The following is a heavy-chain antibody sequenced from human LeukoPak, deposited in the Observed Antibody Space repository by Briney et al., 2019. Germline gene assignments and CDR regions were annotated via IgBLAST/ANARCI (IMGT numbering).Heavy chain of an antibody. Sequence: PSETLSLTCTVSGYSISSGYYWGWIRQPPGKGLEWIGSIYHSGSTYYNPSLKSRVTISVGTSKNQFSLKLSSVTAADTAVYYCASIVVVPAAIRDMDYWGQGTLVTVSS. D-gene: IGHD2-2*02. CDR1: GYSISSGYY. J-gene: IGHJ4*02. CDR3: ASIVVVPAAIRDMDY. V-gene: IGHV4-38-2*02. CDR2: IYHSGST.